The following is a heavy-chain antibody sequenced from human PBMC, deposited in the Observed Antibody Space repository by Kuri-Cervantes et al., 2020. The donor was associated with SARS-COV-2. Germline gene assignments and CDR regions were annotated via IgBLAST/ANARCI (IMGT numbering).Heavy chain of an antibody. CDR3: ARHQRGPQRYDSSGKFDY. D-gene: IGHD3-22*01. Sequence: SETLSLTCAISGDSVSSNSAAWNWIRQSPSRGLEWLGRTYYRSKWYNDYAVSVKSRITINPDTSKNQFSLQLNSVTPEDTAVYYCARHQRGPQRYDSSGKFDYWGQGTLVTVSS. CDR2: TYYRSKWYN. CDR1: GDSVSSNSAA. V-gene: IGHV6-1*01. J-gene: IGHJ4*02.